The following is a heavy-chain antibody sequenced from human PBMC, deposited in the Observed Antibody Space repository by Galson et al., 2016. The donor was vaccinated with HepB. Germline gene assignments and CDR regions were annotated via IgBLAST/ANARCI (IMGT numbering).Heavy chain of an antibody. Sequence: SETLSLTCTVSGGSISTTTYYWGWIRQPPGKGLEWIGSIFYRGTTHYNPSPKCRVTISVDTSKNQFSLKLTSVAAADTAVYYCGTLTRWSPALWSWGQGTLVIVSS. J-gene: IGHJ5*02. V-gene: IGHV4-39*01. D-gene: IGHD4-23*01. CDR1: GGSISTTTYY. CDR3: GTLTRWSPALWS. CDR2: IFYRGTT.